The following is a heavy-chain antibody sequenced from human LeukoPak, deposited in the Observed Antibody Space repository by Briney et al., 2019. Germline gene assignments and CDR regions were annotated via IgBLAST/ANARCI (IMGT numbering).Heavy chain of an antibody. CDR1: GYRFTSYW. V-gene: IGHV5-51*01. CDR2: IYPGDSDT. Sequence: GESLQISCKGSGYRFTSYWIGWVRQMPGKGLEWMGIIYPGDSDTTYRPSFQGQVTISADRSISTAYLQWSSLKASDSAMYYCARHVPHGSFFYFDLWGQGTLVTVSS. CDR3: ARHVPHGSFFYFDL. J-gene: IGHJ4*02. D-gene: IGHD1-26*01.